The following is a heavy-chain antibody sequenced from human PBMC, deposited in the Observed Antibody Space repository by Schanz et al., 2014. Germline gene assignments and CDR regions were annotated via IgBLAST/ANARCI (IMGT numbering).Heavy chain of an antibody. D-gene: IGHD3-10*01. CDR1: SASIRTYY. CDR3: ARRGAGGNFDY. Sequence: QVQLQESGPGLVKPSETLSLTCTVSSASIRTYYWSWIRQPPGRGLEWIGYIYYSGSTTYNPSLRGRATISSDTSKKQFPMTLTSGTAADTAVYYCARRGAGGNFDYWGQGTLVTVSS. J-gene: IGHJ4*02. V-gene: IGHV4-59*08. CDR2: IYYSGST.